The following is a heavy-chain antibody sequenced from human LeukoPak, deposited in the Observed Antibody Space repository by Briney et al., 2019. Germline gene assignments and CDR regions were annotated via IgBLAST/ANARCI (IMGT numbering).Heavy chain of an antibody. J-gene: IGHJ4*02. CDR1: GFTFGSYA. V-gene: IGHV3-30*04. CDR3: ARSSPRVNRSPIDY. Sequence: GRSLRLSCAASGFTFGSYAMHWVRQAPGKGLEWVAVISYDGSNKYYADSVKGRFTISRDNSKNTLYLQMNSLRAEDTAVYYCARSSPRVNRSPIDYWGQGTLVTVSS. CDR2: ISYDGSNK. D-gene: IGHD1-14*01.